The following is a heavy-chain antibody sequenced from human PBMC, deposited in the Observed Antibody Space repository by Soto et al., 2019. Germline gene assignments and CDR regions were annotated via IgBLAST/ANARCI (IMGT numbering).Heavy chain of an antibody. D-gene: IGHD3-22*01. Sequence: FTFSSYGMHWVRQAPGKGLEWVAVIWYDGSNKYYADSVKGRFTISRDNSKNTLYLQMNSLRAEDTAVYYCARDGSPHYYDSTWFDPWGQGTLVTVSS. J-gene: IGHJ5*02. CDR3: ARDGSPHYYDSTWFDP. CDR2: IWYDGSNK. CDR1: FTFSSYG. V-gene: IGHV3-33*01.